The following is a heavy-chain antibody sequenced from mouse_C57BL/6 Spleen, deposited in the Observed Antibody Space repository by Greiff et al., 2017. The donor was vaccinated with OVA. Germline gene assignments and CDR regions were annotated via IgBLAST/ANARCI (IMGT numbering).Heavy chain of an antibody. J-gene: IGHJ2*01. V-gene: IGHV1-59*01. CDR3: ARTTVAYFDY. CDR2: IDPSDSYT. CDR1: GYTFTIYL. D-gene: IGHD1-1*01. Sequence: LQQPGAELVRPGTSLNLSCKASGYTFTIYLMHWVKQRPGQGLEWIGVIDPSDSYTNYNQKFKGKDTLTVDTSSRTDYMQLSSLTSEDSAVYYCARTTVAYFDYWGQGTTLTVSA.